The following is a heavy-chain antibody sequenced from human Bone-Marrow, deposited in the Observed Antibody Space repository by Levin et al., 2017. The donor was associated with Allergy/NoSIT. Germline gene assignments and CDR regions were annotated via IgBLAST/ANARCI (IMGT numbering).Heavy chain of an antibody. D-gene: IGHD5-12*01. CDR1: GGSISDGTFY. V-gene: IGHV4-39*01. CDR2: IFYTGGT. Sequence: SETLSLTCTVSGGSISDGTFYWGWIRQPPGKGLEWIGNIFYTGGTYYNPSLKSRATISVETSENQFSLKLSSVTAADTAVCFCASDRGYSGYDSFDDWGQGTLVTVSS. CDR3: ASDRGYSGYDSFDD. J-gene: IGHJ4*02.